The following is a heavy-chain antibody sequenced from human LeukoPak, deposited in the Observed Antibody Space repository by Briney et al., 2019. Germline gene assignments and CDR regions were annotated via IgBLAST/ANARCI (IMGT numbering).Heavy chain of an antibody. CDR2: ISGNSKTI. Sequence: GGSLRLSCAASGFSFNSDWMDWVRQAPGKGLEWVSYISGNSKTIYYADSVKGRFTISRDNAKNSLYLQMNSLRDEDTAVYYCARDYRYYDSSGYYSFDYWGQGTLVTVSS. CDR3: ARDYRYYDSSGYYSFDY. D-gene: IGHD3-22*01. CDR1: GFSFNSDW. V-gene: IGHV3-48*02. J-gene: IGHJ4*02.